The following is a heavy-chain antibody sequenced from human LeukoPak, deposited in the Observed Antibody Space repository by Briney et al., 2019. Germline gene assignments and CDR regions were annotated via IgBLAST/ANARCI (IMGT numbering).Heavy chain of an antibody. V-gene: IGHV3-23*01. D-gene: IGHD3-9*01. J-gene: IGHJ4*02. CDR3: ATLVFDSSGYSYFDY. Sequence: PGGSLRLSCAASGFTFSSYAMSWVRQAPGGGLEWLSAISGSADNTYYADSVKGLFTISRDNSKNTLYLQMNSLRAEDTAVYYCATLVFDSSGYSYFDYWGPGTLVTVSS. CDR2: ISGSADNT. CDR1: GFTFSSYA.